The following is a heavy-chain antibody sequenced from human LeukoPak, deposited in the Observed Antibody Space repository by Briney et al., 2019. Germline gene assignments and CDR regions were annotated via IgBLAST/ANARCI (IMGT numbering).Heavy chain of an antibody. J-gene: IGHJ4*02. CDR2: IYYTGST. D-gene: IGHD3-10*01. CDR3: ARDRGYRRGYYFDY. CDR1: GGSMSSYY. Sequence: SETLSLTCTVSGGSMSSYYWSWIRQPPGKGLEYIGNIYYTGSTNYNPSLKSRVTISVDTSKNQFSLKLSSVTAAGTAVYYCARDRGYRRGYYFDYWGQGTLVTVSS. V-gene: IGHV4-59*12.